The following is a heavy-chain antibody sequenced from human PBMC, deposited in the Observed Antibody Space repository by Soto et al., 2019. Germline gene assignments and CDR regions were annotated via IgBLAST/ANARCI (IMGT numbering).Heavy chain of an antibody. CDR3: TRGELFPRGYGMDV. Sequence: QVQLQESGPRLMKPSETLSLTCTVSGGSVSSDYWSWIRQPPGKRLEYIGFIYLGGSPNYNPSLESRVTISADTSKHQRSLRVTSVTAADTAVYYCTRGELFPRGYGMDVWGRGTTVTVS. D-gene: IGHD3-10*01. V-gene: IGHV4-59*02. CDR2: IYLGGSP. J-gene: IGHJ6*02. CDR1: GGSVSSDY.